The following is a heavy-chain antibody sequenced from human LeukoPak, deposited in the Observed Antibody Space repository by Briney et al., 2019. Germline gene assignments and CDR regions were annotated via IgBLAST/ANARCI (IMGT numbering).Heavy chain of an antibody. D-gene: IGHD3-3*01. Sequence: PGESLKISCKGSGYSFTSYWIGWVRQMPGKGLEWMGIIYPGDSDTRYSPSFQGQVTISADKSNSTAYLQWSSLKASDTAMYYCARQQPYDFWSGYPDYWGQGTLVTVSS. V-gene: IGHV5-51*01. CDR3: ARQQPYDFWSGYPDY. CDR2: IYPGDSDT. CDR1: GYSFTSYW. J-gene: IGHJ4*02.